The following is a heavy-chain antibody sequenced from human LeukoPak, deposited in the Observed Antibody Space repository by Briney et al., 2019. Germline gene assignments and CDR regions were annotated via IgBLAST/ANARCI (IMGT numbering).Heavy chain of an antibody. J-gene: IGHJ6*04. CDR3: ARARGMVRCMDV. Sequence: QPGGSLRLSCAASGFTFSSYWMHWVRQAPGKGLVWVSRINSDGSSTSYADSVKGRFTISRDNAKITLYLQMNSLRAEDTAVYYCARARGMVRCMDVWGKGTTVTVSS. CDR1: GFTFSSYW. V-gene: IGHV3-74*01. D-gene: IGHD3-10*01. CDR2: INSDGSST.